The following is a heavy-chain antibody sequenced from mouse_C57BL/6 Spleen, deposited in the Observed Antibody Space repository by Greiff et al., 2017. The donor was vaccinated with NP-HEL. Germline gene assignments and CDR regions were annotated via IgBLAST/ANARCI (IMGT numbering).Heavy chain of an antibody. CDR2: INPYNGGT. V-gene: IGHV1-19*01. CDR1: GYTFTDYY. J-gene: IGHJ2*01. CDR3: AREFTTVVATRYYFDY. Sequence: EVQLQQSGPVLVKPGASVKMSCKASGYTFTDYYMNWVKQSHGKSLEWIGVINPYNGGTSYNQKFKGKATLTVDKSSSTAYMELNSLTSEDSAVYYCAREFTTVVATRYYFDYWGQGTTLTVSS. D-gene: IGHD1-1*01.